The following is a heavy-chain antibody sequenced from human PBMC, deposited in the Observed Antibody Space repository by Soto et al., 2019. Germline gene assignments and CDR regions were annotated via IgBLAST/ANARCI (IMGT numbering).Heavy chain of an antibody. Sequence: QVQLVESGGGLVKPGGSLRLSCAASGFTFSDYYMSWLRQAPGKGLEWLSYISGSGSTIYYAASVKGRFTISRDNTNNSLYLHMNSLRAEDTAVYYFASLFSGSDSDYSGQGTLVTVSS. CDR3: ASLFSGSDSDY. V-gene: IGHV3-11*01. J-gene: IGHJ4*02. CDR2: ISGSGSTI. D-gene: IGHD1-26*01. CDR1: GFTFSDYY.